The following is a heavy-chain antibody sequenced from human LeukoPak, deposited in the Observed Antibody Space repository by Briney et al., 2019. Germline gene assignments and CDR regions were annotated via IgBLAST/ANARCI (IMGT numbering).Heavy chain of an antibody. CDR2: IYYSVSGGGT. CDR1: GGSITNYY. CDR3: ARGGTMTTVPL. J-gene: IGHJ4*02. Sequence: PSETLSLTCTVSGGSITNYYWNWIRQPPGKGLELIGYIYYSVSGGGTNYNPSLKSRVTISADTSKNQFSLKLSSVTAADTAVYYCARGGTMTTVPLWGQGTLVTVSS. D-gene: IGHD4-17*01. V-gene: IGHV4-59*08.